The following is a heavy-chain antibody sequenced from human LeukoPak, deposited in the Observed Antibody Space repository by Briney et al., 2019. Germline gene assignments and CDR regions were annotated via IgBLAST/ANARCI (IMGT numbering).Heavy chain of an antibody. CDR1: GFTFSSYA. CDR3: AKSPNYYGSGSYSLDY. Sequence: GGSLRLSCAASGFTFSSYAMSWVRQAPGKGLEWVSAISGSGGSTYYADSVKGRFTISRDNSKNTLYLQMNSLGAEDTAVYYCAKSPNYYGSGSYSLDYWGQGTLVTVSS. J-gene: IGHJ4*02. V-gene: IGHV3-23*01. D-gene: IGHD3-10*01. CDR2: ISGSGGST.